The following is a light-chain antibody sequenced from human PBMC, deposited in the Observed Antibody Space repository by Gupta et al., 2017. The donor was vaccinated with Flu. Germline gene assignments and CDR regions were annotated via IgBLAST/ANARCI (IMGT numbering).Light chain of an antibody. CDR2: GAS. CDR1: QSVSSRY. Sequence: EIVLTQSPGTLSLSPGERATLSCRASQSVSSRYLAWYQQKPGQAPRLIIYGASSGVTGIPDRFSGSGSGTDFTLTISRLEPEDFAVYYCQLYGSSLTFGQGTKVEIK. CDR3: QLYGSSLT. J-gene: IGKJ1*01. V-gene: IGKV3-20*01.